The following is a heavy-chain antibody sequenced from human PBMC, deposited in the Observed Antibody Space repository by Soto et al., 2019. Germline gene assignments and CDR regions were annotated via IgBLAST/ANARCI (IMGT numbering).Heavy chain of an antibody. CDR2: IKSKIDGGTT. CDR3: IADPAHYYY. J-gene: IGHJ4*02. CDR1: GFTFSNVW. Sequence: EVQLVESGGGLVKPGGSLRLSCAASGFTFSNVWMNWVRQAPGKGLEWVGRIKSKIDGGTTDYAAPVKGRFTISRDHSKNTLYLQINSLKTEDTAVYYCIADPAHYYYWGQGTLVTVSS. D-gene: IGHD2-21*01. V-gene: IGHV3-15*01.